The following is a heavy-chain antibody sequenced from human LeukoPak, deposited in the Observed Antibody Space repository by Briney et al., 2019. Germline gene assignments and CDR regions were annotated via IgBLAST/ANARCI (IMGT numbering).Heavy chain of an antibody. V-gene: IGHV1-2*02. CDR3: ARETKQTKDYFDY. CDR2: INPNSGGT. CDR1: GYTFTCCY. J-gene: IGHJ4*02. Sequence: ASVKVSCKASGYTFTCCYMHWVRQAPGQGLGWMGWINPNSGGTNYAQKFQGRVTMTRDTSISTAYMELSRVTSDDTAVYYCARETKQTKDYFDYWGQGTLVTVSS. D-gene: IGHD1-7*01.